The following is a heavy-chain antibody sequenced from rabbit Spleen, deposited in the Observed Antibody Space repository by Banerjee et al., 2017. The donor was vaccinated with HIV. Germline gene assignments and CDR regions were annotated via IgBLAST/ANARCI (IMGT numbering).Heavy chain of an antibody. Sequence: QEQLEESGGDLVKPGASLTLTCTASGFSFSSSDYMCWVRQAPGKGLEWIACINTATGKPVYASWAKGRFTISRTSSTTVALQMTSLTAADTATYFCARDTGTSFSSYGMDLWGPGTLVTVS. V-gene: IGHV1S45*01. CDR3: ARDTGTSFSSYGMDL. CDR2: INTATGKP. J-gene: IGHJ6*01. CDR1: GFSFSSSDY. D-gene: IGHD8-1*01.